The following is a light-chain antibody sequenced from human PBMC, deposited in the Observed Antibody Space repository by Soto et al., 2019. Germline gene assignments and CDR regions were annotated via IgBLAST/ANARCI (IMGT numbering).Light chain of an antibody. V-gene: IGKV1-39*01. J-gene: IGKJ2*01. CDR1: HSISSY. Sequence: DIQMTQSPSSLSASVRDRVTITCRASHSISSYLHWYQQKPGKAPELLIYASSSLHNGVPSRFSGSGSGTDFSLTISTLQPEDFATYYCQQSYSTPYTFGQGTKVDIK. CDR2: ASS. CDR3: QQSYSTPYT.